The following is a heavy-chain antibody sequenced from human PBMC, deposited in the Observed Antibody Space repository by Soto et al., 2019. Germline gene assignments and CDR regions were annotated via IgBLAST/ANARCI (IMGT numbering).Heavy chain of an antibody. V-gene: IGHV3-11*01. CDR3: ARDTTRLEH. CDR1: GFSFSDSY. CDR2: ISSGAFTI. J-gene: IGHJ4*02. D-gene: IGHD1-1*01. Sequence: GSLILSCFFSGFSFSDSYMTLVRQIPGKGLEWIASISSGAFTISYAAAVKCRFTISRDDGHNSLFLQMDSLRAEDTALYYCARDTTRLEHWGQGTLVTVAS.